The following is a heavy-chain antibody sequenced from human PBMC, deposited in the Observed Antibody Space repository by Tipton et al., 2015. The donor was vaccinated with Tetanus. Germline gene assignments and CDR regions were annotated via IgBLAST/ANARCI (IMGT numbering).Heavy chain of an antibody. CDR1: GYTFTSYG. CDR2: ISAYNGNT. Sequence: QSGAEVKKPGASVKVSCKASGYTFTSYGISWVRQAPGQGLEWMGWISAYNGNTNYAQKLQGRVTMTTDTSTSTAYMEMRSLRSDDTAVYYCARGASYGPDYYYGMDVWGQVTTVTVSS. D-gene: IGHD5-18*01. CDR3: ARGASYGPDYYYGMDV. J-gene: IGHJ6*02. V-gene: IGHV1-18*01.